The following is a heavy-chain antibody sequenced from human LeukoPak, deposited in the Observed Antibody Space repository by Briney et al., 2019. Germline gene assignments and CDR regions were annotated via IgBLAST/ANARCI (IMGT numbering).Heavy chain of an antibody. CDR1: GGTFSSYA. D-gene: IGHD5-18*01. Sequence: ASVKVSCKASGGTFSSYAISWVRQAPGQGLEWMGGIIPIFGTANYAQKFQGRVTITTDESTSTAYMELSSLRSEDTAVYYCARDVGLQHNWFDPWGQGTLVTVSS. CDR3: ARDVGLQHNWFDP. V-gene: IGHV1-69*05. CDR2: IIPIFGTA. J-gene: IGHJ5*02.